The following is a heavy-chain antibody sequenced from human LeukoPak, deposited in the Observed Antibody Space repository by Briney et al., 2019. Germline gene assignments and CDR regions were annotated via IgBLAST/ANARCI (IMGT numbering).Heavy chain of an antibody. J-gene: IGHJ4*02. V-gene: IGHV4-39*01. CDR2: IYYNGIT. CDR1: SDSISTGNFY. CDR3: ARDHGDFVQHD. D-gene: IGHD4-17*01. Sequence: PSETLSLTCTVSSDSISTGNFYWGWIRQPPGKELQWIGSIYYNGITHYNPSLESRVTISADTSTNEFSLKLRSVTAADTAMYYCARDHGDFVQHDWGQGTLVTVSS.